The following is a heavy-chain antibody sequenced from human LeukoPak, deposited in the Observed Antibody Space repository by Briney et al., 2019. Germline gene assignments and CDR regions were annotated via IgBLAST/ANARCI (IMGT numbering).Heavy chain of an antibody. Sequence: GGSLRLSCTVSGFTLSSYEMSWIRQAPGKGLEWVSAISGSGGSTYYADSVKGRFTISRDNSKNTLYLQMNSLRAEDTAVYYCAKDNGGYTNYYYYYMDVWGKGTTVTISS. J-gene: IGHJ6*03. CDR2: ISGSGGST. CDR3: AKDNGGYTNYYYYYMDV. V-gene: IGHV3-23*01. D-gene: IGHD5-18*01. CDR1: GFTLSSYE.